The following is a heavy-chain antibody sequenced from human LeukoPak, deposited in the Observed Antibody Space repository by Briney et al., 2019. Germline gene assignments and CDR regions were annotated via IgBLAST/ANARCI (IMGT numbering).Heavy chain of an antibody. CDR2: IRQDATDK. J-gene: IGHJ4*02. Sequence: PGGSLRLSCAASGFTFSKTGMHWVRQAPGKGLEWVAYIRQDATDKYYADSVKGRFTISRDNSKNTLYLQMNSLRAEDTAVYYCAKDRSDFWSGYYRGWYFDYWGQGTLVTVSS. D-gene: IGHD3-3*01. CDR1: GFTFSKTG. V-gene: IGHV3-30*02. CDR3: AKDRSDFWSGYYRGWYFDY.